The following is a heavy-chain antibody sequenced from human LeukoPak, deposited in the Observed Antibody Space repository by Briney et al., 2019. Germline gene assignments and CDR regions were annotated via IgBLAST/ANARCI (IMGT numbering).Heavy chain of an antibody. CDR2: IYYSGSP. Sequence: PSETLSLTCTVSGGTINSYYWNWIRQPPGKGLELIGYIYYSGSPTYNPSLKSRVTISVDTSKNQFSLQLSSVTAADTAVYYCAGDVMSTALDAFDVWGQGTMVTVSS. CDR1: GGTINSYY. J-gene: IGHJ3*01. CDR3: AGDVMSTALDAFDV. D-gene: IGHD1-1*01. V-gene: IGHV4-59*01.